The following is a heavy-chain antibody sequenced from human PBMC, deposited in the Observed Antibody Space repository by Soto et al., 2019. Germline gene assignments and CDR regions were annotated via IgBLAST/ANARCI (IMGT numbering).Heavy chain of an antibody. J-gene: IGHJ3*02. CDR1: AGSMNNYH. CDR2: IYYTGGT. CDR3: ARGLDYYDGSTHAFDI. V-gene: IGHV4-59*01. D-gene: IGHD3-22*01. Sequence: PQNLAVRCPVSAGSMNNYHWSWSRQPPGKGLQWIGYIYYTGGTNYNPSLKSRVTISVDTSKNQFSLKLSSVTAADTAVYYCARGLDYYDGSTHAFDIWGQGTMVS.